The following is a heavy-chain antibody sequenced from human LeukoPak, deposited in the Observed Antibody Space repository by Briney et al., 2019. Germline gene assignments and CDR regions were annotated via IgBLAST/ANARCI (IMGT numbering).Heavy chain of an antibody. CDR1: GFTFSAYT. CDR3: ARDPGNGWPPDY. V-gene: IGHV3-33*01. J-gene: IGHJ4*02. CDR2: IWYDGTKK. Sequence: PGRSLRLSCAASGFTFSAYTIQWVRQAPGRGLEWLALIWYDGTKKSYADSVKGRFTISRDNSKKTVHLQMDSLRAEDTAVYYCARDPGNGWPPDYWGQGTLVTVSS. D-gene: IGHD6-19*01.